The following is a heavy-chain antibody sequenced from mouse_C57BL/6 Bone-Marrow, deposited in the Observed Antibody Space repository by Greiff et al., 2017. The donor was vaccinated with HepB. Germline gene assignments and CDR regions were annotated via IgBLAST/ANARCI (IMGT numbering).Heavy chain of an antibody. CDR3: AKKGDYGSPWFAY. Sequence: QVQLQQSGPGLVQPSQSLSITCTVSGFSLTSYGVHWVRQSPGKGLEWLGVIWIGGSTDYNAAFMSRLSITKDNSKSQVFFKMNSLQADDTAIYYCAKKGDYGSPWFAYWGQGTLVTVSA. CDR2: IWIGGST. CDR1: GFSLTSYG. D-gene: IGHD1-1*01. J-gene: IGHJ3*01. V-gene: IGHV2-5*01.